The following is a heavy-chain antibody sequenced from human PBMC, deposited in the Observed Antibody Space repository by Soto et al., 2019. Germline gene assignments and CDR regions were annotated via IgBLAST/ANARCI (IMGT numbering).Heavy chain of an antibody. CDR2: IKSKTDGGTT. Sequence: GGSLRLSCAASGFTFSNAWMNWVRQAPGKGLEWVGRIKSKTDGGTTDYAAPVKGRFTISRDDSKNTLYLQMNSLKTEDTAVYYCTTKSIAARRGYYYYGMDVWGQGTTVTVSS. CDR3: TTKSIAARRGYYYYGMDV. V-gene: IGHV3-15*07. J-gene: IGHJ6*02. CDR1: GFTFSNAW. D-gene: IGHD6-6*01.